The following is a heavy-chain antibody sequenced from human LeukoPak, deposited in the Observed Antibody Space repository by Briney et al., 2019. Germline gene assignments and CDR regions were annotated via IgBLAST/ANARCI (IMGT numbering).Heavy chain of an antibody. CDR1: GFTFNIYA. Sequence: GGSLRLSCAASGFTFNIYAMHWVRQAPGKGLEWVAVISYDGSKAYYADSVQGRFTISRDNSKNTLYLQMNSLRAEDTALYYCARTMYITVSSDFDYRGERALVADCS. V-gene: IGHV3-30-3*01. CDR2: ISYDGSKA. J-gene: IGHJ4*02. D-gene: IGHD4-17*01. CDR3: ARTMYITVSSDFDY.